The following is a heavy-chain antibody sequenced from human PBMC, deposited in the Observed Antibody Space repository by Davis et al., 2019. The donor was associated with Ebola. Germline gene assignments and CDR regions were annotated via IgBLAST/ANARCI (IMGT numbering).Heavy chain of an antibody. J-gene: IGHJ4*02. CDR3: TAPSVGGNSDY. CDR2: ISNSGSTK. CDR1: GFTFNTYH. V-gene: IGHV3-48*02. D-gene: IGHD4-23*01. Sequence: PGGSLRLSCAASGFTFNTYHMNWVRQTPGKGLEWISFISNSGSTKYYGESVKGRCTISRDNAKQSLYLQMSSLRDEDTAVYYCTAPSVGGNSDYWGQGTLVTVS.